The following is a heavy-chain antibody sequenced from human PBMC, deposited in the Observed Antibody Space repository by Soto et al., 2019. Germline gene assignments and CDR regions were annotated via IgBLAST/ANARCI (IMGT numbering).Heavy chain of an antibody. D-gene: IGHD3-22*01. J-gene: IGHJ2*01. CDR3: STSDSYYDNRRYRGYFDV. CDR1: GFIFSNAW. CDR2: IKSKTDGGTP. V-gene: IGHV3-15*01. Sequence: GGSLRLSCAASGFIFSNAWMSWVRQAPGKGLEWVARIKSKTDGGTPDYAAPVKGRFFISRDDSRTTLYLQVNSLRTDDTAVYYCSTSDSYYDNRRYRGYFDVWGRGTLVTVYS.